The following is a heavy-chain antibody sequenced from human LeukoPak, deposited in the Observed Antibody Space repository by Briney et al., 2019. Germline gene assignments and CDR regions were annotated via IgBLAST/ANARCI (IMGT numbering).Heavy chain of an antibody. CDR3: ARRCHCSGGSCYSYFDY. CDR2: INHNGST. V-gene: IGHV4-39*07. Sequence: PSETLSLTCTVSGDSISSSSSYWGWIRQPPGKGLEWIGEINHNGSTNYNPSLKSRVTISVDTSKNQFSLKLSSVTAADTAVYYCARRCHCSGGSCYSYFDYWGQGTLVTVSS. CDR1: GDSISSSSSY. D-gene: IGHD2-15*01. J-gene: IGHJ4*02.